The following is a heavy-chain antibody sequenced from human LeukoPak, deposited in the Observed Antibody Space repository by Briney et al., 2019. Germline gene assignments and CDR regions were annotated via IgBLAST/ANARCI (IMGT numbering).Heavy chain of an antibody. CDR2: IYTFGST. Sequence: SETLSLTCTVSGGSMSGYYWSWIRQPPGKGLEWIGFIYTFGSTKYTPSLKSRVTISGDMSRRQFSLKLTSVTAADTAVYFCARQGGYCSASRCPGGFHYMDVWGKGTTVAVSS. J-gene: IGHJ6*03. D-gene: IGHD2-15*01. CDR3: ARQGGYCSASRCPGGFHYMDV. CDR1: GGSMSGYY. V-gene: IGHV4-4*09.